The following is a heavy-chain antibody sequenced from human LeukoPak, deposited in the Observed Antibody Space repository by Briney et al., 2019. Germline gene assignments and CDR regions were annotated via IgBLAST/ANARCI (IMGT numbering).Heavy chain of an antibody. D-gene: IGHD1-1*01. CDR3: ARSPYNWNDSPYYMDV. V-gene: IGHV3-66*02. Sequence: PGGSLRLSCAASRFTVRSNYMSWARRAPGKGLEWVSVIYSGGRTYYADAVQGRFTICRDNSKNTLYLQMNSLRAEDPAVYYCARSPYNWNDSPYYMDVWGKGTTVTVSS. CDR1: RFTVRSNY. CDR2: IYSGGRT. J-gene: IGHJ6*03.